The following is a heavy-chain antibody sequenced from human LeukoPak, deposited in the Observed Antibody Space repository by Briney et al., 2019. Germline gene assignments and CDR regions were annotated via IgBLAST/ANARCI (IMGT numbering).Heavy chain of an antibody. J-gene: IGHJ4*02. CDR2: ISDDGYST. D-gene: IGHD3-9*01. CDR1: RFIFDNYG. V-gene: IGHV3-23*01. CDR3: ARPPWYYDILTGYLAHFDY. Sequence: PAGGSLRLSCAASRFIFDNYGMTWVRQAPGKGLEWVSGISDDGYSTYYADSVKGRFTISRDNSKNTLYLQMNSLRAEDTAVYYCARPPWYYDILTGYLAHFDYWGQGTLVTVSS.